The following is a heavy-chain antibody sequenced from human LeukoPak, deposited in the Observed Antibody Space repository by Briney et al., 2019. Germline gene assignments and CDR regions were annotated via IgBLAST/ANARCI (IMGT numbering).Heavy chain of an antibody. D-gene: IGHD2-21*02. CDR3: AKAGGLMVVTVGDAFDI. CDR2: ISGGGGST. Sequence: GGSLTLSCAASGFTFSSYAMSWVRQAPGRGLEWVSAISGGGGSTYYAHSVKGRFTISRDNSKNTLYLQMNSLRAEDTAVYYCAKAGGLMVVTVGDAFDIWGQGTMVTVSS. J-gene: IGHJ3*02. V-gene: IGHV3-23*01. CDR1: GFTFSSYA.